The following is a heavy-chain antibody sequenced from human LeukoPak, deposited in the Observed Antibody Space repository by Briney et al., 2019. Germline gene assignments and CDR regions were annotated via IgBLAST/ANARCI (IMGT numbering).Heavy chain of an antibody. CDR2: IYYSGST. D-gene: IGHD3-10*01. V-gene: IGHV4-30-4*01. CDR3: AREFYGSGGWFDP. J-gene: IGHJ5*02. CDR1: GGSISSGDYY. Sequence: SETLSLTCTVSGGSISSGDYYWRWIRQPPGKGLEWIGYIYYSGSTYYNPSLKSRVTISVDTSKNQFSLKLSSVTAADTAVYYCAREFYGSGGWFDPWGQGTLVTVSS.